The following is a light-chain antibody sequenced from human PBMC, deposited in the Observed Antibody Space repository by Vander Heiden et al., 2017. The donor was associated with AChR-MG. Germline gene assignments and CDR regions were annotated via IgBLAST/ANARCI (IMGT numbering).Light chain of an antibody. V-gene: IGKV3-15*01. CDR3: QQYENWPPLT. CDR1: QSVSSK. CDR2: GAS. Sequence: EIVMTQSPATLSVSPGERATLSCRASQSVSSKLAWYKQKPGQAPRLLIYGASTRATGIPTRFSGSGYGTEFTLTISTRQSEDFAVYYCQQYENWPPLTYGGGTKVEIK. J-gene: IGKJ4*01.